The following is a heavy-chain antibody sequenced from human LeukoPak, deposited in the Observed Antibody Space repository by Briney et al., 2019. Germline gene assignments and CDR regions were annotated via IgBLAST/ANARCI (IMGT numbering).Heavy chain of an antibody. CDR2: SYHSGST. Sequence: SETLSLTCAVSGGSISSSNWWSWVRQPPGKGLEGSGESYHSGSTNYSPSLKSRVTISVDKSKTQFSLKLSSVTAADTAVYYCASAPGIAAAGTSVGWGQGTLVTVSS. V-gene: IGHV4-4*02. CDR3: ASAPGIAAAGTSVG. CDR1: GGSISSSNW. J-gene: IGHJ4*02. D-gene: IGHD6-13*01.